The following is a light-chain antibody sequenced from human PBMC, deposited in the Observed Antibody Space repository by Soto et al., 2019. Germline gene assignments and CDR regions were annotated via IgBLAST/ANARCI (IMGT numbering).Light chain of an antibody. J-gene: IGKJ2*01. Sequence: DIQMTQSPSTVSASVGDRVTITCRASQNINTWMAWYQQKPGKAPRLLLHDASSLESGVPSRFSGSGSGTEFTLTVSSLQPDDFATYYCQQYFDYRYTFGQGTKVDVK. CDR1: QNINTW. CDR2: DAS. CDR3: QQYFDYRYT. V-gene: IGKV1-5*01.